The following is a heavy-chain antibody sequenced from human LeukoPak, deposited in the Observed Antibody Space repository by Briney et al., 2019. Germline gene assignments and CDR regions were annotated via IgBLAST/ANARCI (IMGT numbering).Heavy chain of an antibody. Sequence: PSETLSLTCTVSGGSISSSSYYWGWIRQPPGKGLEWIGSIYYSGSTYYNPSLKSRVTISVDTSKNQFSLKLSSVTAADTAVYYCARLPILWFGELLYFDYWGQGTLVTVSS. J-gene: IGHJ4*02. CDR1: GGSISSSSYY. D-gene: IGHD3-10*01. CDR2: IYYSGST. V-gene: IGHV4-39*01. CDR3: ARLPILWFGELLYFDY.